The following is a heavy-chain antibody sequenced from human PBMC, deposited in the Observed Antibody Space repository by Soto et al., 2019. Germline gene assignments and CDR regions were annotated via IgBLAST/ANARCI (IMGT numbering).Heavy chain of an antibody. CDR3: ARDTGRERYSGYESYGMDV. CDR2: INPNSGGT. D-gene: IGHD5-12*01. J-gene: IGHJ6*02. CDR1: GYTFTGYY. Sequence: ASVKVSCKASGYTFTGYYMQWVRQAPGQGLEWMGWINPNSGGTNYAQKLKGRVTMTTDTSTSTAYMELRSLRSEDTAVYYCARDTGRERYSGYESYGMDVWGQGTTVTVSS. V-gene: IGHV1-2*02.